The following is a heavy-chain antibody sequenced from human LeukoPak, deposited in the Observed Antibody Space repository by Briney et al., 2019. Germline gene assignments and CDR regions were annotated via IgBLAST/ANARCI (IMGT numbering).Heavy chain of an antibody. V-gene: IGHV3-23*01. D-gene: IGHD3-9*01. CDR3: ARDGGYFDWLLY. CDR1: GFTFSSHG. J-gene: IGHJ4*02. Sequence: GGSLRLSCAASGFTFSSHGMSWVRQAPGKGLEWVSTISGSGDNTYYADSVKGRFTISRDNAKNSLYLQMNSLRGEDTAVYYCARDGGYFDWLLYWGQGTLVTVSS. CDR2: ISGSGDNT.